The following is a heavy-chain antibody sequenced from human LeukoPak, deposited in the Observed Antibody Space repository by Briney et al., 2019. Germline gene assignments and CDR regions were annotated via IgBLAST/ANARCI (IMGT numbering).Heavy chain of an antibody. D-gene: IGHD4-17*01. CDR1: GFTFSSYA. CDR3: AKDATTVTTPGDS. CDR2: ISGSGGST. J-gene: IGHJ5*01. Sequence: AGGSLRPSCAVSGFTFSSYAMSWVRQAPGKGLEWVSAISGSGGSTYYAASVKGRFTISRDNSKNTLYLQMNSLRAEDTAVYYCAKDATTVTTPGDSWGQGTLVTVSS. V-gene: IGHV3-23*01.